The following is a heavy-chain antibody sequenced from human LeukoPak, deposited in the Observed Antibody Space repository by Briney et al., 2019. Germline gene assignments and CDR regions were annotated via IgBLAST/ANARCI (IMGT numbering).Heavy chain of an antibody. V-gene: IGHV3-21*01. CDR1: GFTFSSYS. CDR2: ISDSSNYI. J-gene: IGHJ3*02. CDR3: ARDKGILVRPSEPDAFDI. D-gene: IGHD1-14*01. Sequence: PGGSLRLSCGASGFTFSSYSMNWVRQAPGKGLEWVSSISDSSNYIYYADSLKGRFTISRDNAKNSLYLQMNSLRAEDTAVYYCARDKGILVRPSEPDAFDIWGQGTMVTVSS.